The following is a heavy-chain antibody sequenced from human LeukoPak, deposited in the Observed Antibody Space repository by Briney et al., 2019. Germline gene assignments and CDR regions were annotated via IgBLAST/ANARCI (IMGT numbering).Heavy chain of an antibody. CDR2: TYYRFTWYN. J-gene: IGHJ5*02. D-gene: IGHD2-2*01. CDR1: GDSVSSNSVT. Sequence: SQTLSLTCAISGDSVSSNSVTWNWIRQSPSRGLEWLGRTYYRFTWYNDYAVSVRGRITVNPDTSKNQFSLHLNSVTPEDTAVYYCARRLTQYDCFDPWGQEILVTVSS. CDR3: ARRLTQYDCFDP. V-gene: IGHV6-1*01.